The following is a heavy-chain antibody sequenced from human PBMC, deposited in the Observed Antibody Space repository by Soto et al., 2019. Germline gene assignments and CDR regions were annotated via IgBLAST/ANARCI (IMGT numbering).Heavy chain of an antibody. Sequence: LRLSCAASGFMFSKFVLTWVRQAPGKGLEWVSAITGSGGNTYYADSVKGRFTISRDSSRSMLYLQMNSLTDEDSAIYYCAKVPIVEVQAGRFWFDSWGQGTLVTVSS. J-gene: IGHJ5*01. V-gene: IGHV3-23*01. D-gene: IGHD2-2*01. CDR1: GFMFSKFV. CDR2: ITGSGGNT. CDR3: AKVPIVEVQAGRFWFDS.